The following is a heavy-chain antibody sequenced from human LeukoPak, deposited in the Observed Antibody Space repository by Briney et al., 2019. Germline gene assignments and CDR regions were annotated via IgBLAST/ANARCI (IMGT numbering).Heavy chain of an antibody. J-gene: IGHJ3*02. V-gene: IGHV3-53*01. CDR2: IYSGGST. Sequence: GGSLRLSCAASGFTVSSNYMSWVRLAPGKGLEWVSVIYSGGSTYYADSVKGRFTISRDNSKNTLYLQMNSLRAEDTAVYYCASGQWLVLSAFDIWGQGTMVTVSS. CDR1: GFTVSSNY. CDR3: ASGQWLVLSAFDI. D-gene: IGHD6-19*01.